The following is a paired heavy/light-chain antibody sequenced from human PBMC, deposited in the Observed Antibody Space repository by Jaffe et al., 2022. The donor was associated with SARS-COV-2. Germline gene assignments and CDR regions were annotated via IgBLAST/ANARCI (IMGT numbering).Light chain of an antibody. CDR1: SSNIGNNY. CDR3: GTWDSSLSAGV. CDR2: ENN. J-gene: IGLJ2*01. Sequence: QSVLTQPPSVSAAPGQKVTISCSGTSSNIGNNYVSWYQQLPGTAPKLLIYENNKRPSGIPDRFSGSKSGTSATLGITGLQTGDEADYYCGTWDSSLSAGVFGGGTKLTVL. V-gene: IGLV1-51*02.
Heavy chain of an antibody. CDR1: GFTFDDYA. D-gene: IGHD6-13*01. J-gene: IGHJ6*03. Sequence: EVQLVESGGGLVQPGRSLRLSCAASGFTFDDYAMYWVRQAPGKGLEWVSGISWNSGYIGYADSVKGRFTISRDNAKKSLYLQMNSLRAEDTALYYCAKGIVAAGTKWHMDAWGKGTTVTVSS. CDR2: ISWNSGYI. V-gene: IGHV3-9*01. CDR3: AKGIVAAGTKWHMDA.